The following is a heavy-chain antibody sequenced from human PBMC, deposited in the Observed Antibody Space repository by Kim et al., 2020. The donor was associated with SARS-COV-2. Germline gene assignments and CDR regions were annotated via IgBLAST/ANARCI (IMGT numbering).Heavy chain of an antibody. Sequence: SETLSLTCTVSGGSISSGGYYWSWIRQHPGKGLVWIGYIYYSGSTYYNPSLKSRATISVDTSKNQFSLKLSSVTAADTAVYYCARAPRRIITIFGVVTHFDYCGQGTHVSVS. J-gene: IGHJ4*02. CDR1: GGSISSGGYY. D-gene: IGHD3-3*01. CDR2: IYYSGST. CDR3: ARAPRRIITIFGVVTHFDY. V-gene: IGHV4-31*03.